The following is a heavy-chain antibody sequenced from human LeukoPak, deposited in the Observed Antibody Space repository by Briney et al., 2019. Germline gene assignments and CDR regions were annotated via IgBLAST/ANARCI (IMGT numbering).Heavy chain of an antibody. CDR3: ARDGGSGPAEYFQH. J-gene: IGHJ1*01. CDR1: GFTVSSNY. V-gene: IGHV3-66*02. D-gene: IGHD2-15*01. CDR2: IYSGGSGGST. Sequence: GGSLRLFCAASGFTVSSNYMSWVRQAPGKGLEWVSFIYSGGSGGSTYYADSVKGRFTISRDNSKNTLYLQMNSLKAEDTAVYYCARDGGSGPAEYFQHWGQGTLVTVSS.